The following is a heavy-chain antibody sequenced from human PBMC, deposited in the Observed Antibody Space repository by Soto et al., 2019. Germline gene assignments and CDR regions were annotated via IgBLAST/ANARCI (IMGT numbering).Heavy chain of an antibody. CDR1: GFTFSISW. CDR2: ISSDGSET. J-gene: IGHJ4*02. D-gene: IGHD6-6*01. V-gene: IGHV3-7*01. CDR3: ARTPRLLDY. Sequence: XGSLILSCAASGFTFSISWMNWVRQAPGKGLEWVAYISSDGSETNYVDSVKGRFTISRDNAKNSLYLQMNSLRAEDTAVYYCARTPRLLDYWGQGTLVTVSS.